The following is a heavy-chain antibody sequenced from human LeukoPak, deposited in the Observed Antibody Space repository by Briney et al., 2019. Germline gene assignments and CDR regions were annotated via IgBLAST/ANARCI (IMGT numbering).Heavy chain of an antibody. CDR1: GYTFTGYY. D-gene: IGHD2-2*01. J-gene: IGHJ4*02. CDR2: MNPNSGDT. V-gene: IGHV1-2*02. Sequence: ASVKVSCKASGYTFTGYYMHWVRQAPGQGLEWMGWMNPNSGDTNHAQKFQGRVTMTRDTSISTAYMELSRLRSDDTAVYYCVVMPHPTSPRWGQGTLVTVSS. CDR3: VVMPHPTSPR.